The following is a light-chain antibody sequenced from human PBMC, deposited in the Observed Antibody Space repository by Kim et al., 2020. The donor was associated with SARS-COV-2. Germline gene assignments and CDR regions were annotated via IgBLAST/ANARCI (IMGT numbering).Light chain of an antibody. CDR3: EQYGSSPRT. CDR1: QSVRSSY. J-gene: IGKJ2*01. CDR2: GAS. Sequence: EIVLTQSPGTLSLSPGERATLSCRASQSVRSSYLDWCQQKPGQAPRLLIHGASSRATGIPDRFSGSGSGTDFSLTISRLEPEDFAVYYCEQYGSSPRTFGQGTKLEI. V-gene: IGKV3-20*01.